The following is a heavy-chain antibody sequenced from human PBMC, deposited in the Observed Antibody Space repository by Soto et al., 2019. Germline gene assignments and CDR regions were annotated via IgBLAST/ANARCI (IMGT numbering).Heavy chain of an antibody. Sequence: LRLSCAASGFTFSSYGMHWVRQAPGKGLEWVAVISYDGSNKYYADSVKGRFTISRDNSKNTLYLQMNSLRAEDTAVYYCAKDLHGGNHLYYFDYWGQGTLVTVSS. CDR2: ISYDGSNK. CDR3: AKDLHGGNHLYYFDY. D-gene: IGHD2-15*01. J-gene: IGHJ4*02. CDR1: GFTFSSYG. V-gene: IGHV3-30*18.